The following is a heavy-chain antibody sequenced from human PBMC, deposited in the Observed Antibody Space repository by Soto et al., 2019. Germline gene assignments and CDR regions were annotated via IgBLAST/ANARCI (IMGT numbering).Heavy chain of an antibody. V-gene: IGHV3-30-3*01. CDR2: ISYDGKT. J-gene: IGHJ4*02. CDR1: GFTFSDYA. D-gene: IGHD3-3*01. Sequence: GGSLRLSCAASGFTFSDYAFHWVRQAPGKGLEWVAVISYDGKTFYADSVKGRFSISRDTSQSTLYLQMNSLRADDTAMYYCARWSYLDYWGQGTRVTVSS. CDR3: ARWSYLDY.